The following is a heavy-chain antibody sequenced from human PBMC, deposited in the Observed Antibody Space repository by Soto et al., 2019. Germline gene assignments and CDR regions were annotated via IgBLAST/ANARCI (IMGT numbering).Heavy chain of an antibody. D-gene: IGHD2-21*01. J-gene: IGHJ2*01. CDR3: AREKGGRDCFDI. Sequence: QLVESGGGLVQPGGPLRLSCAASGFTVSSNYMSWVRQAPGKGLEWVSVIYSGGDTYYADSVKGRFTISRDNSRNTLYLQMNSLRPEDTAVYDCAREKGGRDCFDIWGRGTLVTVSS. CDR1: GFTVSSNY. CDR2: IYSGGDT. V-gene: IGHV3-53*04.